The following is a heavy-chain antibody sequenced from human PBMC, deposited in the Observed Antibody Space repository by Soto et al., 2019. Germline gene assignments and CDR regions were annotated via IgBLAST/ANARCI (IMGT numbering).Heavy chain of an antibody. CDR3: ARTRLGYCSGGSRSGDYYYDGMEV. CDR2: IIPSCGTA. J-gene: IGHJ6*02. CDR1: GGTFSSYA. D-gene: IGHD2-15*01. V-gene: IGHV1-69*01. Sequence: QVQLVQSGAEVKKPGSSVKVSCKASGGTFSSYAISWVRQAPGQGLEWMGGIIPSCGTANYAQKFQGRVTITADESTSTAYRELSSLRSEDTAVYYCARTRLGYCSGGSRSGDYYYDGMEVWGQGTTVTVSS.